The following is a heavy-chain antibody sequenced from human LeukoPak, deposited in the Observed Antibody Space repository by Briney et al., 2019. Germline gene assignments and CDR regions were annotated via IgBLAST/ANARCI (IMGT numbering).Heavy chain of an antibody. CDR2: ISSDGTTI. J-gene: IGHJ3*02. Sequence: PGGSLRLSCAASGFTVSSNYMNWVRQAPGKGLEWVSYISSDGTTIKYADSVKGRFTISRDDAKRSLYLQMNGLRADDMAIYYCGAARQYVGAFDIWGQGTVVTVSS. V-gene: IGHV3-48*03. CDR3: GAARQYVGAFDI. CDR1: GFTVSSNY. D-gene: IGHD3-16*01.